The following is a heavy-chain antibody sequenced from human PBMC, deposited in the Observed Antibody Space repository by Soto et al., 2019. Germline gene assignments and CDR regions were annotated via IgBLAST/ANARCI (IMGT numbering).Heavy chain of an antibody. CDR3: GASGSPEFRYYFDY. Sequence: QVQLVQSGAEVKKPGSSVKVSCKASGGTFSSYAISWVRQAPGQGLEWMGGIIPIFGTANYAQKFQGRVTITADEATSTADMELSSRRAEDTAVYDCGASGSPEFRYYFDYWGQGTLVTVSS. CDR1: GGTFSSYA. D-gene: IGHD1-26*01. J-gene: IGHJ4*02. V-gene: IGHV1-69*12. CDR2: IIPIFGTA.